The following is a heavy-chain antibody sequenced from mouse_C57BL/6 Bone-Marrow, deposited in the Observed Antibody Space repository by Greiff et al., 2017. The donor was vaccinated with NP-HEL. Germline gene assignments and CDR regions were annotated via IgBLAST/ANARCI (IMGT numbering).Heavy chain of an antibody. CDR3: TTYGYDGFAY. CDR2: IDPENGDT. J-gene: IGHJ3*01. V-gene: IGHV14-4*01. Sequence: EGQLQQSGAELVRPGASVKLSCTASGFNIKDDYMHWVKQRPEQGLEWIGWIDPENGDTEYASKFQGKATITADTSSNTAYLQLSSLTSEDTAVYYCTTYGYDGFAYWGQGTLVTVSA. D-gene: IGHD2-2*01. CDR1: GFNIKDDY.